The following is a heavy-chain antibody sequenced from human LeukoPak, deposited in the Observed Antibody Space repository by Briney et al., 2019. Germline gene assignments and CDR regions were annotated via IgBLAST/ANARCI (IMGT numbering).Heavy chain of an antibody. J-gene: IGHJ4*02. V-gene: IGHV3-23*01. CDR3: ANEEIVVATGRGHFDC. CDR2: ISDGSGGDT. CDR1: GFSFRNFA. D-gene: IGHD5-12*01. Sequence: PGGSLRLSCAASGFSFRNFAMSWVRQAPGKGLEWVSTISDGSGGDTYYADSVKGRFTVSRDNSRNTVYLQMSSLRAEDTAVYYCANEEIVVATGRGHFDCWGQGTLVTVSS.